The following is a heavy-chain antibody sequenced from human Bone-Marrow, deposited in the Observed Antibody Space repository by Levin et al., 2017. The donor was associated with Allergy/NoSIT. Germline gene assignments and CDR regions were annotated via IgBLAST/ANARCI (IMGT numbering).Heavy chain of an antibody. Sequence: GGSLRLSCAASGFTVSSNYMSWVRQAPGKGLEWVSVIYSGGSTYYADSVKGRFTISRDNSKNTLYLQMNSLRAEDTAVYYCARDARYSSSWRPDYFDYWGQGTLVTVSS. CDR1: GFTVSSNY. D-gene: IGHD6-13*01. J-gene: IGHJ4*02. V-gene: IGHV3-53*01. CDR3: ARDARYSSSWRPDYFDY. CDR2: IYSGGST.